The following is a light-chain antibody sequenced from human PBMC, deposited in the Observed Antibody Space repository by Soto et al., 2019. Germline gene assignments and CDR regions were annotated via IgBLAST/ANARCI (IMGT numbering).Light chain of an antibody. CDR2: DAS. J-gene: IGKJ4*01. CDR1: QSVLTY. CDR3: QQRRDWPRV. Sequence: EVVLTQSPSTLSLSPGDRATLSCRASQSVLTYLVWYQQKPGQAPRLLMYDASKRATGIPERFSGGGSGTAFTLTSSNLEPEDFADYYWQQRRDWPRVFGGGTRVDMK. V-gene: IGKV3-11*01.